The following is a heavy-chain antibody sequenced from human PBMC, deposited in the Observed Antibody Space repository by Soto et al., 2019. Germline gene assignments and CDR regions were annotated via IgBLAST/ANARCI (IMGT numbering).Heavy chain of an antibody. D-gene: IGHD3-3*01. V-gene: IGHV4-34*01. CDR1: GGSFSGYY. J-gene: IGHJ5*01. CDR2: INHSGST. Sequence: SETLSLTCAVYGGSFSGYYWSWIRQPPGKGLEWIGEINHSGSTNYNPSLKSRVTISVDTSKNQFSLKLSSVTAADTAVYYCARVLLEWLPRGWFDFWGQGTLVNVSS. CDR3: ARVLLEWLPRGWFDF.